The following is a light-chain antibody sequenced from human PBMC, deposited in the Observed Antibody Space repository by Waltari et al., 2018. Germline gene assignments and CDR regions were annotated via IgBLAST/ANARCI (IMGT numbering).Light chain of an antibody. CDR2: WNN. Sequence: QSILTQPPSVSGAPGQKVTISCTGSSSNIGAGYDVHWYQQLPGAAPKLIIYWNNNRPSGVPDRFSGSKSGTSASLDITGLQTEDEADYYCQSYDSSLSDSGVFGGGTKVTVL. CDR1: SSNIGAGYD. J-gene: IGLJ3*02. CDR3: QSYDSSLSDSGV. V-gene: IGLV1-40*01.